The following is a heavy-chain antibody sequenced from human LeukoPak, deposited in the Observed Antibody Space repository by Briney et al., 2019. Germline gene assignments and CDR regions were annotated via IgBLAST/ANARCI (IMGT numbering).Heavy chain of an antibody. CDR2: IKSKIDGGTI. J-gene: IGHJ4*02. Sequence: PGGSLRLSCVASGFTFSDAWMSWVRQAPGKGLEWVGRIKSKIDGGTIDYAAPVKDRFTISRDDSRNTLYLQMNSLKTEDTAVYYCTTRRQDGWWGQGTLVTVSS. CDR3: TTRRQDGW. CDR1: GFTFSDAW. D-gene: IGHD2-15*01. V-gene: IGHV3-15*01.